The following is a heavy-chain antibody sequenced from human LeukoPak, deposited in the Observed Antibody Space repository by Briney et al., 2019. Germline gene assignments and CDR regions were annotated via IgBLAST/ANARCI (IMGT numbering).Heavy chain of an antibody. J-gene: IGHJ4*02. CDR1: GFTFINYA. D-gene: IGHD3-16*02. CDR3: AKSTQLRGGIATDFYS. Sequence: GGSLRLSCAASGFTFINYAMTWVRQAPGKGLEWVSAISGSGGSTYYADSVKGRFTISRDNSKNTLYLQMNSLRAEDTAVYYCAKSTQLRGGIATDFYSWGQGTLVTVSS. CDR2: ISGSGGST. V-gene: IGHV3-23*01.